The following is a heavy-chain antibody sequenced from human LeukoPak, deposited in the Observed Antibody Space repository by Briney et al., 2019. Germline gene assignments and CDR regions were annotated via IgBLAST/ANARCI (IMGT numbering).Heavy chain of an antibody. CDR2: ISSSSSTI. D-gene: IGHD6-19*01. J-gene: IGHJ3*02. CDR1: GFTFSSYS. CDR3: AFGLVPDYYDAFDI. Sequence: GGSLRLSCAASGFTFSSYSMNWVRQAPGKGLEWVSYISSSSSTIYYADSVKGRFTISRDNAKNSLYLQMNSLRAEDTAVYYCAFGLVPDYYDAFDIWGQGTMVTVSS. V-gene: IGHV3-48*04.